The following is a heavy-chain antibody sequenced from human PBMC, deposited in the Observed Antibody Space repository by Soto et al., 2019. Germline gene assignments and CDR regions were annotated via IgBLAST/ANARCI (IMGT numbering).Heavy chain of an antibody. CDR2: IYSVDST. V-gene: IGHV3-53*01. CDR1: GFTVSNYR. D-gene: IGHD2-15*01. J-gene: IGHJ4*02. Sequence: PGGSLRLSCAASGFTVSNYRMSWVRQAPGKGLEWVSVIYSVDSTYYADSVKGRFTISRDNSKNMLYLQMNSLRADDTAVYYCASGGSVVVVAATLFYWGQGTLVTVSS. CDR3: ASGGSVVVVAATLFY.